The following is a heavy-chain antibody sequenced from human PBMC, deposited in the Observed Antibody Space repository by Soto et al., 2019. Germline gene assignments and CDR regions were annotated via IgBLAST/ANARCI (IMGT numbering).Heavy chain of an antibody. CDR2: ISAYNGNT. CDR3: ARDRDTAMFSVWFDP. V-gene: IGHV1-18*04. J-gene: IGHJ5*02. Sequence: ASVKVSCKASGYTFTSYGISWVRQAPGQGLEWMGWISAYNGNTNYAQKLQGRVTMTTDTSTSTAYMELRSLRSDDTAVYYCARDRDTAMFSVWFDPWGQGTLVTVSS. CDR1: GYTFTSYG. D-gene: IGHD5-18*01.